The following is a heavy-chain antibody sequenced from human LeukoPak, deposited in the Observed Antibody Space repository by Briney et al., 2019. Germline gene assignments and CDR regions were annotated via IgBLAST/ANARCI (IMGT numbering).Heavy chain of an antibody. Sequence: PSETLSLTCAVYGGSFSGYYWSWVRQPPGKGLEWIGEINHSGSTKYNPSLKSRVTISVDTSKNQVSLELTSVTAADTAVYYCAILPTSTWYYFDYWGQGTLVTVSS. V-gene: IGHV4-34*01. CDR3: AILPTSTWYYFDY. D-gene: IGHD2-15*01. CDR1: GGSFSGYY. CDR2: INHSGST. J-gene: IGHJ4*02.